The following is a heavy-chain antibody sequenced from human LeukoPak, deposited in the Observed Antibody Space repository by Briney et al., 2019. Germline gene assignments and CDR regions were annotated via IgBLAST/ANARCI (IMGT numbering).Heavy chain of an antibody. CDR2: INVEGSST. Sequence: GGSLRLSCAASGFTFSSYSMNWVRQAPGKGLVWVSRINVEGSSTSYVDSVKGRFTISRDNSKNTLYLQMNSLRAEDTAVYYCARAFSTTAFDYWGQGTLVTVSS. CDR3: ARAFSTTAFDY. D-gene: IGHD4-17*01. CDR1: GFTFSSYS. V-gene: IGHV3-74*01. J-gene: IGHJ4*02.